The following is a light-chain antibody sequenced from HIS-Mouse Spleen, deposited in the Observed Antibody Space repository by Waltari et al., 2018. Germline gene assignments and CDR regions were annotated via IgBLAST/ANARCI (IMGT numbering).Light chain of an antibody. CDR3: CSYAVSSTWV. J-gene: IGLJ3*02. CDR2: EGS. CDR1: SRDVWRYNL. V-gene: IGLV2-23*01. Sequence: QSALTQPASVSGSPGQSITISCTGTSRDVWRYNLVSWYQQHPGKAPKLMIYEGSKRPSGVSNRFSGSKSGNTASLTISGLQAEDEADYYCCSYAVSSTWVFGGGTKLTVL.